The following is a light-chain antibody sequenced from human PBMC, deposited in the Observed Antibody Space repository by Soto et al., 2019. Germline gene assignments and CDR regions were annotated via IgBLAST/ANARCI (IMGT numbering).Light chain of an antibody. CDR3: QQRNVWPRT. J-gene: IGKJ1*01. CDR1: QNVNGW. V-gene: IGKV1-5*03. Sequence: DIQMTQSPSTLSASVGDRVTITCRASQNVNGWLAWYQQKPGKAPKLLINKASTLESGVPSRFSGRGFGTEFTLTISTLEAEDFAVYYCQQRNVWPRTFGRGTKVDIK. CDR2: KAS.